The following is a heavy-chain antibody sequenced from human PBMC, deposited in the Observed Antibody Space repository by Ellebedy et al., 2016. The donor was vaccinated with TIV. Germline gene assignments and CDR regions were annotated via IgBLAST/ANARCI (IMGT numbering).Heavy chain of an antibody. CDR3: AREIIYGGYYFDY. D-gene: IGHD4-23*01. CDR1: GFTFSSYG. Sequence: GESLKISCAASGFTFSSYGMHWVRQAPGKGLEWEAVIWSDGTTKYYSDSVKGRFTISRDNSKNTLYLQMSSLRAEDTAVYYCAREIIYGGYYFDYWGQGTLVTVSS. J-gene: IGHJ4*02. V-gene: IGHV3-33*01. CDR2: IWSDGTTK.